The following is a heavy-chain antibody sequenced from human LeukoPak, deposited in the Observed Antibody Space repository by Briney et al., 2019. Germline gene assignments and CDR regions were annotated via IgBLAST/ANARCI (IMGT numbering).Heavy chain of an antibody. CDR1: GDSISRSTYY. V-gene: IGHV4-39*01. Sequence: SETLSLTCTVSGDSISRSTYYWAWIRQPPGKGLEWIGSVYYGRSPYFNPSLESRVTISVDTSRNQFSLNLSSVTAADTAVYYCARHYGPWGQGTLVAVSS. D-gene: IGHD4-17*01. CDR3: ARHYGP. CDR2: VYYGRSP. J-gene: IGHJ5*02.